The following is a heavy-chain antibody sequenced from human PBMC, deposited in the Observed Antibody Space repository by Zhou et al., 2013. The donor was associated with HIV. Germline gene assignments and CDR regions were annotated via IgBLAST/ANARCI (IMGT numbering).Heavy chain of an antibody. CDR1: GYTFTGYF. V-gene: IGHV1-2*02. CDR2: INPNSGAT. CDR3: ARESGRGAAAGHAPGN. Sequence: QVQLVQSGAEVKKAGASVRVSCKASGYTFTGYFIHWVRQAPGQGLEWMGWINPNSGATKYAQKFQDKVTVTRDTSITTTYMELSSLTSDDTAVYYCARESGRGAAAGHAPGNWGQGTLVTVSS. D-gene: IGHD6-13*01. J-gene: IGHJ4*02.